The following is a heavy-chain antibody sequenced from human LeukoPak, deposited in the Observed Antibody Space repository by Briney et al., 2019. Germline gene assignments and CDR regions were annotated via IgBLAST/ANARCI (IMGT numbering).Heavy chain of an antibody. J-gene: IGHJ6*02. D-gene: IGHD2-15*01. V-gene: IGHV3-33*01. CDR3: AREFGVVVVAATNYYYYGMDV. CDR2: IWYDGSIK. CDR1: GFTSSSYV. Sequence: GGFLRPSCAASGFTSSSYVMHWVRQAAGNRLGWGTVIWYDGSIKYYADSLNARFTISRDNSKDTLYLQMNSLRAEDTAVYYCAREFGVVVVAATNYYYYGMDVWGQGATVTVSS.